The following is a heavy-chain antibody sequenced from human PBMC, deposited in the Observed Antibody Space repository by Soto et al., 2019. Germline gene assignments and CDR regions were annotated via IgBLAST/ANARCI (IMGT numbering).Heavy chain of an antibody. Sequence: QITLKESGPTLVKPTQTLTLTCTFSGFSLSTSGVGVGWIRQPPGKAVEWLAFIYWAGDKRYSPSLQSRLTITKDTSKNQVVLTMTNMDPVDTATYYCAHRRPYSSYWNTGWFDPWGQGTLVTVSS. D-gene: IGHD6-6*01. CDR2: IYWAGDK. J-gene: IGHJ5*02. CDR3: AHRRPYSSYWNTGWFDP. V-gene: IGHV2-5*02. CDR1: GFSLSTSGVG.